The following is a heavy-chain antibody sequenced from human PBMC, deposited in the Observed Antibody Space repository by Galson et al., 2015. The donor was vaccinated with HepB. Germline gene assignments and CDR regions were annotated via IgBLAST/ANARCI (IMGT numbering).Heavy chain of an antibody. CDR3: TRDPGAYCTNGVCPLGIEQQLVFDY. Sequence: SLRLSCAASGFTFGDYAMSWFRQAPGKGLEWVGFIRSKAYGGTTEYAASVKGRFTISRDDSKSIAYLQMNSLKTEDTAVYYYTRDPGAYCTNGVCPLGIEQQLVFDYWGQGTLVTVSS. D-gene: IGHD2-8*01. V-gene: IGHV3-49*03. CDR2: IRSKAYGGTT. CDR1: GFTFGDYA. J-gene: IGHJ4*02.